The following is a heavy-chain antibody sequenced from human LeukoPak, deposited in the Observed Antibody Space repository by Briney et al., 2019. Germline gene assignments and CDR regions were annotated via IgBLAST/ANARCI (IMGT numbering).Heavy chain of an antibody. V-gene: IGHV4-59*08. CDR1: GVSVSGYY. J-gene: IGHJ4*02. Sequence: SETLSLTCSVSGVSVSGYYWSWIRQPPGRGLEWIGYIHHTGDTNCNPSLKSRVTVSLETSKNQISLRLRSVSAADTAVYYCARHPFATPFDYWGQGTLVTVSS. CDR2: IHHTGDT. D-gene: IGHD1-26*01. CDR3: ARHPFATPFDY.